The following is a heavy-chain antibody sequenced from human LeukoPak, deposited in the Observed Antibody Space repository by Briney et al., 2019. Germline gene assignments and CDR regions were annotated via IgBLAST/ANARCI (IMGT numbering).Heavy chain of an antibody. V-gene: IGHV1-69*04. CDR1: GGTCSSYA. J-gene: IGHJ4*02. CDR2: IIPIFGIA. Sequence: SVKVSCKASGGTCSSYAISWVRQAPGQGLEWMGRIIPIFGIANYAQKFQGRVTITADKSTSTAYMELSSLRSEDTAVYYCARASGDHFDYWGQGTLVTVSS. CDR3: ARASGDHFDY. D-gene: IGHD4-17*01.